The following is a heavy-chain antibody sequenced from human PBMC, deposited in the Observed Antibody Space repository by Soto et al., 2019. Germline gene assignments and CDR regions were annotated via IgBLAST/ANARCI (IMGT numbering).Heavy chain of an antibody. CDR1: GGFISSGGYY. CDR2: IYYSGGT. CDR3: ARVSGVAGTLDVHFHH. D-gene: IGHD6-19*01. J-gene: IGHJ1*01. V-gene: IGHV4-31*03. Sequence: SETLSLTCTVSGGFISSGGYYWSWIRQHPGKGLEWIGYIYYSGGTYYNPSLKSRVNISVDTSKNQFSLKLSSVTAADTAVYYCARVSGVAGTLDVHFHHWGQGTLVTVSS.